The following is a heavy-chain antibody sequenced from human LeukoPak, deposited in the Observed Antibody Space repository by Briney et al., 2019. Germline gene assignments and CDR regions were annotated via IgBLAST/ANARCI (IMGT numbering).Heavy chain of an antibody. CDR3: ARGSEVVPAAMFSWFDP. Sequence: PSETLSLTCTVSGGSISSSSYYWGWIRQPPGKGLEWIGSIYYSGSTYYNPSLKSRVTISVDTSKNQFSLKLSSVTAADTAVYYCARGSEVVPAAMFSWFDPWGQGTLVTVSS. J-gene: IGHJ5*02. CDR2: IYYSGST. V-gene: IGHV4-39*07. CDR1: GGSISSSSYY. D-gene: IGHD2-2*01.